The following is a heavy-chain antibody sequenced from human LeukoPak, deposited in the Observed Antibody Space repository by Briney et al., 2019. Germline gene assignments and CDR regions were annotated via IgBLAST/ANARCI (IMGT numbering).Heavy chain of an antibody. D-gene: IGHD3-10*01. CDR1: GYSFTSYL. J-gene: IGHJ4*02. V-gene: IGHV5-10-1*01. Sequence: GESLKISCKGSGYSFTSYLISWVRQMPGKGLEWMGRIDPSDSYTNYSPSFQGHVTISADKSISTAYLQWSSLKASDTAMYYCARRFGFGELIDYWGQGTLVTVSS. CDR2: IDPSDSYT. CDR3: ARRFGFGELIDY.